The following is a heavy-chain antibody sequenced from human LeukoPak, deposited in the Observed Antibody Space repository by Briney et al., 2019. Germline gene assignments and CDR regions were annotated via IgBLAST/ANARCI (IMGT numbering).Heavy chain of an antibody. V-gene: IGHV4-39*01. CDR3: ASQHCTSTTCYAYFDY. J-gene: IGHJ4*02. CDR1: GGSISSSSYY. D-gene: IGHD2-2*01. CDR2: IYYSGST. Sequence: SETLSLTCTVSGGSISSSSYYWGWIRQPPGKGLEWIGSIYYSGSTYYNPSLKSRVTISVDTSKNQFSLKLSSVTAADTAVYYCASQHCTSTTCYAYFDYWGQGTLVTVSS.